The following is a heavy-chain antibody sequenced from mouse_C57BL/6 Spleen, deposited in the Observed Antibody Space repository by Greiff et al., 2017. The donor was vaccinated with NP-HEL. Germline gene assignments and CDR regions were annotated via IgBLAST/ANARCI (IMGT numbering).Heavy chain of an antibody. J-gene: IGHJ2*01. V-gene: IGHV1-55*01. CDR3: ARGGNYYGSSCLFFDY. CDR1: GYTFTSYW. Sequence: VQLQQPGAELVKPGASVKMSCKASGYTFTSYWITWVKQRPGQGLEWIGDIYPGSGSTNYNEKFKSKATLTVDTSSSTAYMQLSSLTSEDSAVYYCARGGNYYGSSCLFFDYWGQGTTLTVSS. D-gene: IGHD1-1*01. CDR2: IYPGSGST.